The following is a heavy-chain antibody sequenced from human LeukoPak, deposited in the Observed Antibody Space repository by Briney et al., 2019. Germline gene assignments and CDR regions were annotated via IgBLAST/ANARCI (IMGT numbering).Heavy chain of an antibody. V-gene: IGHV1-46*01. J-gene: IGHJ4*02. CDR1: GYTFPGHH. CDR3: ARDQEAFDY. CDR2: IYPRDGST. Sequence: ASVKVSCKASGYTFPGHHIHWVRQAPGQGLEWMGMIYPRDGSTSYAQKFQGRVTVTRDTSTSTVHMELSGLRSEDTAVYYCARDQEAFDYWGQGTLVTVSP.